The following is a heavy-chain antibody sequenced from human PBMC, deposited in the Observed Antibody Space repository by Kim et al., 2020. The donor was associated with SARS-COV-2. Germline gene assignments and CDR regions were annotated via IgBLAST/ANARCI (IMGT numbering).Heavy chain of an antibody. Sequence: GGSRRRSWANSGFTFGDYAMHWVRQAPGKGLEWVSGISWNSGSIGYADSVKGRFTISRDNAKNSLYLQMNSLRAEDTALYYCAKDGGATIFVDTAMVNLYYYDGMDVWGQGTTVTVSS. D-gene: IGHD5-18*01. CDR1: GFTFGDYA. CDR3: AKDGGATIFVDTAMVNLYYYDGMDV. J-gene: IGHJ6*02. V-gene: IGHV3-9*01. CDR2: ISWNSGSI.